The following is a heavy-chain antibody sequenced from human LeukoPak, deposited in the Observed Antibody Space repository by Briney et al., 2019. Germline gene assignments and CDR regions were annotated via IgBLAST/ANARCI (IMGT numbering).Heavy chain of an antibody. CDR3: AAAYFGVDQYYYGMDV. D-gene: IGHD3-3*01. Sequence: GGSLRLSCAAPGFTFSTYAMSWVRQAPGKGLEWVSAISRDGGSTYYADSVKGRFTISRDTSKNTLYLQMNGLRAEDTAVYYCAAAYFGVDQYYYGMDVWGQGTTVTVSS. CDR1: GFTFSTYA. V-gene: IGHV3-23*01. J-gene: IGHJ6*02. CDR2: ISRDGGST.